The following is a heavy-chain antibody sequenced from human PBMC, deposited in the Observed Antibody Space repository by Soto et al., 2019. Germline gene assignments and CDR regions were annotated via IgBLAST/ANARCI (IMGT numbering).Heavy chain of an antibody. CDR2: IRSKANSYAT. Sequence: GGSLRLSCGASGFTFSGSAIHWGRQASGKGLEWVGRIRSKANSYATAYAASVKGRFTISRDDSKNTAYLQMNSLKTEDTAVYYCTRRGDSSSWYSGNYGMDVWGQGTTVTVSS. CDR3: TRRGDSSSWYSGNYGMDV. V-gene: IGHV3-73*01. CDR1: GFTFSGSA. J-gene: IGHJ6*02. D-gene: IGHD6-13*01.